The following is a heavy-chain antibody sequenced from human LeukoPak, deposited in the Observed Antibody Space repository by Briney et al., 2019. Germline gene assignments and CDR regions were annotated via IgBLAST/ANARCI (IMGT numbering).Heavy chain of an antibody. CDR1: GYTFTGYY. CDR3: ASLPNEDIVVVPAALSS. D-gene: IGHD2-2*01. V-gene: IGHV1-2*02. Sequence: ASVKVSCKASGYTFTGYYMHWVRQAPGQGLEWMGWINPNTGGTDYAQNFQGRVTMTRDTSISTAYMELSRLRLDDTAVYYCASLPNEDIVVVPAALSSWGQGTLVTVSS. CDR2: INPNTGGT. J-gene: IGHJ4*02.